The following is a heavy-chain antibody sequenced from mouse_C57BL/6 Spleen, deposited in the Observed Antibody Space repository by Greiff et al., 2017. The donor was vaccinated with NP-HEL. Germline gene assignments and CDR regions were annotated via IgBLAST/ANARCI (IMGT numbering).Heavy chain of an antibody. V-gene: IGHV1-62-2*01. J-gene: IGHJ3*01. CDR2: FYPGSGSI. Sequence: VQGVESGAELVKPGASVKLSCKASGYTFTEYTIHWVKQRSGQGLEWIGWFYPGSGSIKYNEKFKDKATLTADKSSSTVYMELSRLTSEDSAVYFCARHEDGGDYDGWRFAYWGQGTLVTVSA. D-gene: IGHD2-4*01. CDR3: ARHEDGGDYDGWRFAY. CDR1: GYTFTEYT.